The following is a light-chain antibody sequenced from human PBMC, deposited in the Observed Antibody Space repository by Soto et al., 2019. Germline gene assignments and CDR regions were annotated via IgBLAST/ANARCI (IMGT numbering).Light chain of an antibody. V-gene: IGKV2-28*01. CDR1: QSLLHSNGYNY. CDR2: LAS. CDR3: MQVLQTPFT. Sequence: DIVLTQSTLSLPVTPGEPASISCRSSQSLLHSNGYNYLAWFLQKAGQSPQLLIYLASSRASGVPDRFSGSGSGTDFTLKISRVEAEDVGLYYCMQVLQTPFTFGGGTKVDI. J-gene: IGKJ4*01.